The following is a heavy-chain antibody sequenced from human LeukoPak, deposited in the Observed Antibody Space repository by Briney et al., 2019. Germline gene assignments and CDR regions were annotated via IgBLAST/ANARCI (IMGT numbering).Heavy chain of an antibody. V-gene: IGHV4-39*01. CDR2: IYHSGST. Sequence: SETLSLTCAVYGGSFSSYYWGWIRQPPGKGLEWIGSIYHSGSTYYNPSLKSRVTISEDTSKNQFSLKLSSVTAADTAVYYCASNTGYSGYVGSDYWGQGTLVTVSS. CDR1: GGSFSSYY. J-gene: IGHJ4*02. CDR3: ASNTGYSGYVGSDY. D-gene: IGHD5-12*01.